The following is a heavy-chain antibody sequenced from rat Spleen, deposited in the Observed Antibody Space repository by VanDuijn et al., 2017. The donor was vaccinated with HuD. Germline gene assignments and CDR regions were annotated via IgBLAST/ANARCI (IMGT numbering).Heavy chain of an antibody. V-gene: IGHV5-31*01. CDR2: ISTGGGDT. Sequence: EVQLVESGGGRVQPGRSLKLSCVASGFTFSEYWMTWIRQAPGKGLEWVASISTGGGDTYYRDSVKGRFTISRDIAKSILFLEMDSLRSEDTATYYCATGLFPRAAIFAHWGQGTLVTVSS. CDR1: GFTFSEYW. J-gene: IGHJ3*01. CDR3: ATGLFPRAAIFAH. D-gene: IGHD1-2*01.